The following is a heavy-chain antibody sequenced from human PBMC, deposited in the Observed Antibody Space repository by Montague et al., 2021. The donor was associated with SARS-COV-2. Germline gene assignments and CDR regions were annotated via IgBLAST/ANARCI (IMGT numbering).Heavy chain of an antibody. CDR3: ARHETGDPPFGD. V-gene: IGHV4-39*01. Sequence: SETLSLTCTFTGGSTMSRVSYSGWIPQAPGTGLDCIGNIYYRERTMYSPFLKARLSMSLDKSKNPLSLRLNSVTAADTSIYYCARHETGDPPFGDWGQGTPGTVS. D-gene: IGHD7-27*01. J-gene: IGHJ4*02. CDR2: IYYRERT. CDR1: GGSTMSRVSY.